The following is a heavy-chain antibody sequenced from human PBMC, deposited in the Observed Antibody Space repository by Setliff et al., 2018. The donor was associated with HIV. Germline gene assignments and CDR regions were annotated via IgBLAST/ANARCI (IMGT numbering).Heavy chain of an antibody. V-gene: IGHV3-30*02. CDR3: AKNLYRSGWSPLDY. CDR2: IRYDGSYK. Sequence: GESLKISCAASGFSLTSYGMHWVRQTPDKGLEWVTSIRYDGSYKYYADSVRGRFTIPRDNSKNTLYLQMNSLRAEDTAVYYCAKNLYRSGWSPLDYWGQGTLVTVSS. CDR1: GFSLTSYG. D-gene: IGHD6-13*01. J-gene: IGHJ4*02.